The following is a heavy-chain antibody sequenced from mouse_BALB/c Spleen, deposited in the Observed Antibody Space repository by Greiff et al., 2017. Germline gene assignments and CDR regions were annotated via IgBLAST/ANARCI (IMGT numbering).Heavy chain of an antibody. CDR3: ARSGGWSLYYFDY. CDR1: GFNIKDYY. D-gene: IGHD2-3*01. Sequence: EVQLQQSGAELVRPGALVKLSCKASGFNIKDYYMHWVKQRPEQGLEWIGWIDPENGNTIYDPKFQGKASITADTSSNTAYLQLSSLTSEDTAVYYCARSGGWSLYYFDYWGQGTTLTVSS. V-gene: IGHV14-1*02. CDR2: IDPENGNT. J-gene: IGHJ2*01.